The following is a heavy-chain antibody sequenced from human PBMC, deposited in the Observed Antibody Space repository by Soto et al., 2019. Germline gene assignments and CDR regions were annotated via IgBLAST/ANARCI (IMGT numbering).Heavy chain of an antibody. D-gene: IGHD1-26*01. V-gene: IGHV6-1*01. CDR3: ARDGKWTPLGYYYYGMDV. J-gene: IGHJ6*02. CDR2: TYYRSKWYN. CDR1: GDSVPSNSAA. Sequence: PSQTLSLTCAISGDSVPSNSAAWNWIRQSPSRGLEWLGRTYYRSKWYNDYAVSVKSRITINPDTSKNQFSLQLNSVTPEDTAVYYCARDGKWTPLGYYYYGMDVWGQGTTVTVSS.